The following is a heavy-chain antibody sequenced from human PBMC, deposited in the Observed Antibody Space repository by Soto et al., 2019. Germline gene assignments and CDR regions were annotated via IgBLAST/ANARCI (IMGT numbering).Heavy chain of an antibody. CDR1: GGSISSRSYY. D-gene: IGHD3-3*01. V-gene: IGHV4-39*01. CDR2: IYYSGST. J-gene: IGHJ4*02. Sequence: QLQLQESGPGLVKPSETLSLTCTVSGGSISSRSYYWGWIRQPPGKGLEWIGSIYYSGSTYYNPSLKSRVAISVDTSKNQVSLKLSSVTAADTAVYYCARATYYDFWSGYYTSYFDYWGQGTLVTVSS. CDR3: ARATYYDFWSGYYTSYFDY.